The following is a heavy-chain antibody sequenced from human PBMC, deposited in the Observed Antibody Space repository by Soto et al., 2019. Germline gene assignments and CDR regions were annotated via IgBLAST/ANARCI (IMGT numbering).Heavy chain of an antibody. CDR1: GGSISSDNFS. D-gene: IGHD2-2*01. CDR3: ASVPGTKGYGMDV. Sequence: SETLSLTCAVSGGSISSDNFSWSLIRHPPWKGLYWICYIYHSGITEYNPSLKRRACISVDKSMNHFSLNFISMSAADTAVYFSASVPGTKGYGMDVWGQGTTVTVSS. V-gene: IGHV4-30-2*01. CDR2: IYHSGIT. J-gene: IGHJ6*02.